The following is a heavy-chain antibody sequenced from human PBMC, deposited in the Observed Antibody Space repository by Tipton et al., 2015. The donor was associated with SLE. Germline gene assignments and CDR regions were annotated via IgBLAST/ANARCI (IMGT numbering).Heavy chain of an antibody. V-gene: IGHV4-59*01. D-gene: IGHD3-3*01. Sequence: LRLSCTVSGGSISSYYWSWIRQPPGKGLEWIWYIYYSGSTNYNPSLKSRVTISVDTSKNQFSLKLSSVTAADTAVYYCARDVTIFGVAGNWFDPWGQGNLVTVSS. CDR1: GGSISSYY. J-gene: IGHJ5*02. CDR3: ARDVTIFGVAGNWFDP. CDR2: IYYSGST.